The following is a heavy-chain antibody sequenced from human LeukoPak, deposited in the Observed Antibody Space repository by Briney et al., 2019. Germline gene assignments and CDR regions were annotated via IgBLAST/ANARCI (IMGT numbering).Heavy chain of an antibody. Sequence: GGSLRLSCAASGFTFSTYSMSWVRQAPGKGLEWVSYISSSSSTIYYADSVKGRFTISRDNAKNSLYLQMNSLRAEDTAVYYCAKNGADTHPYYFDYWGQGTLVTVSS. CDR1: GFTFSTYS. J-gene: IGHJ4*02. CDR2: ISSSSSTI. CDR3: AKNGADTHPYYFDY. D-gene: IGHD2-15*01. V-gene: IGHV3-48*01.